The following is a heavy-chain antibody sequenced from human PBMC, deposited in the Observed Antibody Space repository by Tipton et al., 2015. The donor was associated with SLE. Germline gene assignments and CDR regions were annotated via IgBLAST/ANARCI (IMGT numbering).Heavy chain of an antibody. V-gene: IGHV4-34*09. D-gene: IGHD2/OR15-2a*01. CDR3: AREVVYPGPGTSGIYAFDI. CDR2: IYHSGST. CDR1: GGSFSGYY. Sequence: QLVQSGAEVKPSETLSLTCAVYGGSFSGYYWSWIRQHPGKGLEYIGYIYHSGSTHYNPSLKSRFTISLDTSKNQFSLKLSSVTAADTAVYYCAREVVYPGPGTSGIYAFDIWGQGTMVTVSS. J-gene: IGHJ3*02.